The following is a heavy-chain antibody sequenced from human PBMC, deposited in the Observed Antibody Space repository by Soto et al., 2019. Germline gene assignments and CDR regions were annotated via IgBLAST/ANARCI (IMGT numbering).Heavy chain of an antibody. CDR2: ISGSGGST. V-gene: IGHV3-23*01. Sequence: GGSLRLSCAASGFTVSNYHMNWVRRAPGKGLEWVSVISGSGGSTYYADSVKGRFTISRDNSKNTLYLQMNSLRAEDTAVYYCAARVAYWGQGTLVTVSS. CDR3: AARVAY. J-gene: IGHJ4*02. CDR1: GFTVSNYH.